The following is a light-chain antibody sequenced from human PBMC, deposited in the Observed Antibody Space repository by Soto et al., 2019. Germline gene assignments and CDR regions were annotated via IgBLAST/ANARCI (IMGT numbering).Light chain of an antibody. CDR1: QSVGTW. V-gene: IGKV1-5*03. CDR3: QQLNTYPPT. Sequence: DIQMAQSPSTLSASVGDRVTVTCRASQSVGTWLAWYQQKPGRAPNLLIYKASTLKSGVPSRFSGSGSATDFTLTISSLQPDDFATYYCQQLNTYPPTFGQGTKVDIK. CDR2: KAS. J-gene: IGKJ1*01.